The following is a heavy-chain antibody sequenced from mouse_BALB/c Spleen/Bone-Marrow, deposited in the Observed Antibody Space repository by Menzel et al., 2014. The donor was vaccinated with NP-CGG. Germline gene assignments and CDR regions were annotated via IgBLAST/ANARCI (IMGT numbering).Heavy chain of an antibody. CDR1: GYTFTSPW. J-gene: IGHJ1*01. Sequence: VKLMVSGSVLVRPGASVKLSCKASGYTFTSPWMHWAKQRPGQGLEWIGEIHPNSGNTNYNEKFKGKATLTVDTSSSTAYVDLSSLTSEDSAVYYCAREKIYGNYLWYFDVWGAGTTVTVSS. CDR3: AREKIYGNYLWYFDV. CDR2: IHPNSGNT. V-gene: IGHV1S130*01. D-gene: IGHD2-1*01.